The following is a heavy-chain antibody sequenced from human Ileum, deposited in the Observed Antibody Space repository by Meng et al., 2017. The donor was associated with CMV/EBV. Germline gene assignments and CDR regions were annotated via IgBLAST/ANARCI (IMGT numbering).Heavy chain of an antibody. J-gene: IGHJ4*02. V-gene: IGHV3-21*01. Sequence: LSCAASGFPFSTSSMNWVRQAPGKGLEWVSSISSSSSYIYYADSVKGRFTISRDNAKNSLYLQMNSLRAEDTAVYYCARDRGTGFDYWGQGTLVTVSS. CDR2: ISSSSSYI. D-gene: IGHD3/OR15-3a*01. CDR3: ARDRGTGFDY. CDR1: GFPFSTSS.